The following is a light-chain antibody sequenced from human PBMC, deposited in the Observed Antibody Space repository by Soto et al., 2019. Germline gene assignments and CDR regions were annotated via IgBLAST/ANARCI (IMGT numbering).Light chain of an antibody. V-gene: IGLV2-14*01. CDR3: SSYTSSSTYV. CDR2: EVS. J-gene: IGLJ1*01. Sequence: QSVRTEPASVSVSPGQSITISCTGTSSYVGGYNYVSWYQQHPGKAPKLMIYEVSNRPSGVSNRFSGSKSGNTASLTISGLQAEGEADYYCSSYTSSSTYVFGTGTKVTVL. CDR1: SSYVGGYNY.